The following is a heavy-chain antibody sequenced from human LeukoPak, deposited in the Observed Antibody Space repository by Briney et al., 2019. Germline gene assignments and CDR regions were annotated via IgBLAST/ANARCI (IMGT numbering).Heavy chain of an antibody. Sequence: PGGSLRLSCAASGFTFSDYYMSWIRQAPGKGLEWVGRIKTKTDGGTTAFAAPVKGRFTTSRDDLKNTLYLQMNSLKTEDTAMYYCTTGGLWYSGRVFWGQGTLVTVS. V-gene: IGHV3-15*01. D-gene: IGHD3-10*01. CDR2: IKTKTDGGTT. J-gene: IGHJ4*02. CDR1: GFTFSDYY. CDR3: TTGGLWYSGRVF.